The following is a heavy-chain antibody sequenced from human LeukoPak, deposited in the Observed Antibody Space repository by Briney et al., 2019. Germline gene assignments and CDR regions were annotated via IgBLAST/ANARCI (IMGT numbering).Heavy chain of an antibody. CDR2: IKQDGSEK. J-gene: IGHJ4*02. D-gene: IGHD1-26*01. V-gene: IGHV3-7*01. Sequence: GTSLRLSCAASGFPFSDYGMYWVRQAPGKGLEWVANIKQDGSEKYYVDSVKGRFTISRDNAKNSLYLQMNSLRAEDTAVYYCARERYSGSYSDYWGQGTLVTVSS. CDR1: GFPFSDYG. CDR3: ARERYSGSYSDY.